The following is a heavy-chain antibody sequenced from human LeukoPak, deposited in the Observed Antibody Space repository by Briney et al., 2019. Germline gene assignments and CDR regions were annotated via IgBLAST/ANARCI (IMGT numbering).Heavy chain of an antibody. CDR2: IRYDGSNK. CDR3: ASGQGTSSWGDPTPDAFDI. V-gene: IGHV3-30*02. D-gene: IGHD2-2*01. J-gene: IGHJ3*02. Sequence: GSLRLSCAASGFTFSSYSMNWVRQAPGKGLEWVAFIRYDGSNKYYADSVKGRFTISRDNSKNTLYLQMNSLRAEDTAVYYCASGQGTSSWGDPTPDAFDIWGQGTMVTVSS. CDR1: GFTFSSYS.